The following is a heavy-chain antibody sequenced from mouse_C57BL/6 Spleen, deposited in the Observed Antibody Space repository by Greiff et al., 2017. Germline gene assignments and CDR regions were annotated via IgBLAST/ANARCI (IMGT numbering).Heavy chain of an antibody. D-gene: IGHD1-1*01. CDR1: GFTFSSYT. J-gene: IGHJ4*01. Sequence: EVKVVESGGGLVKPGGSLKLSCAASGFTFSSYTMSWVRQTPEKRLEWVATISGGGGNTYYPDSVKGRFTISRDNAKNTLYLQMSSLRSEDTALYYCAREAYSWAMDYWGQGTSVTVSS. V-gene: IGHV5-9*01. CDR3: AREAYSWAMDY. CDR2: ISGGGGNT.